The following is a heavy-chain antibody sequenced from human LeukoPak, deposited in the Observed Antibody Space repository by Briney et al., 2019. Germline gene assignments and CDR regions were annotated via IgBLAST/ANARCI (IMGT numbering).Heavy chain of an antibody. CDR3: ARVVRGVMYFDY. D-gene: IGHD3-10*01. V-gene: IGHV1-46*01. Sequence: ASVKVSCKASGYTFASYYMHWVRQAPGQGLEWMGIINPSGGSTSYAQKFQGRVTMTRDTSTSTVYMELSSLRSEDTAVYYCARVVRGVMYFDYWGQGTLVTVSS. CDR2: INPSGGST. J-gene: IGHJ4*02. CDR1: GYTFASYY.